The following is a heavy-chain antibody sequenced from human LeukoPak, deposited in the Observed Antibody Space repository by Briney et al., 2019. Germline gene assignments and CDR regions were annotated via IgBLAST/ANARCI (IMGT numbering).Heavy chain of an antibody. CDR1: GFTFSNAW. J-gene: IGHJ4*02. Sequence: GGSLRLSCAASGFTFSNAWMSWVRQAPGKGLEWVGRIKSKTDGGTTDYAAPVKGRFTISRDDSKNTLYLQMNSLKTEDTAVYYCTIADYDILTGYYPFDYWGQGTLVTVSS. CDR3: TIADYDILTGYYPFDY. CDR2: IKSKTDGGTT. D-gene: IGHD3-9*01. V-gene: IGHV3-15*01.